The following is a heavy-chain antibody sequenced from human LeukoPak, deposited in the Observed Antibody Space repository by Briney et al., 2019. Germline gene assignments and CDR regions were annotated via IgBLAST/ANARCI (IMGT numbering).Heavy chain of an antibody. CDR1: GFTSGSYA. V-gene: IGHV3-23*01. CDR3: AMGGEYFDY. J-gene: IGHJ4*02. CDR2: ISGSGGST. D-gene: IGHD1-26*01. Sequence: GGSLRLSCAASGFTSGSYAMSWVRQAPGKGLEWVSAISGSGGSTYYADSVKGRFTISRDNSKNTLYLQMNSLRAEDTAVYYCAMGGEYFDYWGQGTLVTVSS.